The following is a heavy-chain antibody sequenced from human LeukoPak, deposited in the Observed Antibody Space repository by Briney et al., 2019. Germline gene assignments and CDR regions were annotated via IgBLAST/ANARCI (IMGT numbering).Heavy chain of an antibody. D-gene: IGHD4-11*01. V-gene: IGHV3-23*01. Sequence: GGSLRLSCAASGFTFSNFAMTWVRQGPGKGLEWVSTIMDTGLGTYYSDSVKGRFTISRDSSKNTLFLQMSSLRAEDTAVYYCAKDSCHPYSNYFIDSWGQGILVTVSS. CDR3: AKDSCHPYSNYFIDS. CDR1: GFTFSNFA. CDR2: IMDTGLGT. J-gene: IGHJ4*02.